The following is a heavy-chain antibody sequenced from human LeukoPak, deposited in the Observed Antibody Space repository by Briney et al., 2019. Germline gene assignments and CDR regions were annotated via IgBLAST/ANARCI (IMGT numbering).Heavy chain of an antibody. V-gene: IGHV4-59*01. D-gene: IGHD6-19*01. Sequence: SETLSLTCTVPGGSISSYYWSWIRQPPGKGLEWIGYIYYSGSTNYNPSLKSRVTISVDTSKNQFSLKLSSVTAADTAVYYCACPSIAVAGPIDYYYYMDVWGKGTTVTVSS. CDR3: ACPSIAVAGPIDYYYYMDV. J-gene: IGHJ6*03. CDR1: GGSISSYY. CDR2: IYYSGST.